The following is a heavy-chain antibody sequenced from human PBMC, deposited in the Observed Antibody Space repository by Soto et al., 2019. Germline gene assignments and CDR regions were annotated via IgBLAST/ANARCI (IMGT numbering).Heavy chain of an antibody. V-gene: IGHV3-11*06. CDR2: ISSSSSYT. J-gene: IGHJ5*02. D-gene: IGHD4-4*01. Sequence: GGSLRLSCAASGFTFSDYYMSWIRQAPGKGLEWVSYISSSSSYTNYADSVKGRFTISRDNAKNSLYLQMNSLRAEDTAVYYCHVTLPTNWFDPWGQGTLVTVSS. CDR3: HVTLPTNWFDP. CDR1: GFTFSDYY.